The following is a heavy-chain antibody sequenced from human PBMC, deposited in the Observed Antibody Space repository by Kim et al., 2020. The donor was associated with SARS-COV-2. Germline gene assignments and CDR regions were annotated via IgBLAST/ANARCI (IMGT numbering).Heavy chain of an antibody. D-gene: IGHD1-26*01. J-gene: IGHJ4*02. V-gene: IGHV3-43D*03. CDR1: GFTFDDYA. CDR2: ISWDGGST. Sequence: GGSLRLSCAASGFTFDDYAMHWVRQAPGNGLEWVSLISWDGGSTYYADSVKGRFTISRDNSKNSLYLQMNSLRAEDTALYYCAKDMGTGSYRDVMGLDYWGQGTLVTVSS. CDR3: AKDMGTGSYRDVMGLDY.